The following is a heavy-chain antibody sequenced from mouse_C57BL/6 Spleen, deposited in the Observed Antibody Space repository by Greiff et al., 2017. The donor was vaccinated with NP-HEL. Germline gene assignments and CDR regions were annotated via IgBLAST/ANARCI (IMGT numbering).Heavy chain of an antibody. J-gene: IGHJ2*01. V-gene: IGHV1-55*01. CDR2: IYPGSGST. D-gene: IGHD4-1*01. Sequence: QVQLKQPGAELVKPGASVKMSCKASGYTFTSYWITWVKQRPGQGLEWIGDIYPGSGSTNYNEKFKSKATLTVDTSSSTAYLQLSSLTSEDSAVYYCARDSLGRDYWGQGTTLTVSS. CDR3: ARDSLGRDY. CDR1: GYTFTSYW.